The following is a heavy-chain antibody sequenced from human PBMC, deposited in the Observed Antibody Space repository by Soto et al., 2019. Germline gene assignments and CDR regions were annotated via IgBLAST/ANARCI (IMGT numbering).Heavy chain of an antibody. CDR2: IYSGGGT. D-gene: IGHD3-9*01. CDR1: GFTFSSNY. CDR3: ARVATDERRDILTGYYNGYYFDY. Sequence: PGGSLRLSCAASGFTFSSNYMSWVRQAPGKGLEWVSVIYSGGGTYYADSVKGRFTISRDNSKNTLYLQMNSLRAEDTAVYYCARVATDERRDILTGYYNGYYFDYWGQGTLVTVSS. J-gene: IGHJ4*02. V-gene: IGHV3-66*01.